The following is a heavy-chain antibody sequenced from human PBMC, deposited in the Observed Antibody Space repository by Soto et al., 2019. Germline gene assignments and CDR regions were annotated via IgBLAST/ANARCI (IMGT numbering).Heavy chain of an antibody. CDR2: VSFDGSNK. CDR3: ARLPGPLVAVLYIYPLDGREAMSDVDV. J-gene: IGHJ6*02. D-gene: IGHD6-19*01. Sequence: QMQLVESGGGVVQPGGSLRLSCAASGCTLNYYPMHWVRQAPGKGLEWVAVVSFDGSNKYYADSVKGRFTISKDNSKNTLYLQMNSLRREDMAVYYCARLPGPLVAVLYIYPLDGREAMSDVDVWGQGTTVTVSS. V-gene: IGHV3-30-3*01. CDR1: GCTLNYYP.